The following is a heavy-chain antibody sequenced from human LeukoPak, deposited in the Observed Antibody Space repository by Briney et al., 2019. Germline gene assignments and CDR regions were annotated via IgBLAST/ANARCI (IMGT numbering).Heavy chain of an antibody. D-gene: IGHD2-2*01. J-gene: IGHJ4*02. CDR2: IRYDGSNK. V-gene: IGHV3-30*02. Sequence: PGGSLRLSCAASGFTFSSYGMHWVRQAPGKGLEWVAFIRYDGSNKYYADSVKGRFTISRDNSKNTLYLQMNSPRAEDTAVYYCAKDYCSSTSCERSVDYWGQGTLVTVSS. CDR1: GFTFSSYG. CDR3: AKDYCSSTSCERSVDY.